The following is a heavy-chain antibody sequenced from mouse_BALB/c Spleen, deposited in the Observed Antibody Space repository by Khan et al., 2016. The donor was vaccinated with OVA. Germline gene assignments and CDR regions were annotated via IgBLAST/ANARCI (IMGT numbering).Heavy chain of an antibody. D-gene: IGHD1-1*01. Sequence: QVRLQQSGPELVKPGASVKMSCKASGYTFTDYVISWVKQRTGQGLEWIGEIYPGSGRTYYNERFKGKATLTADKSSNTAYMQLSSLTSEDSAVYFGARSYDGAWFAYWGQGTPVTVSA. CDR3: ARSYDGAWFAY. V-gene: IGHV1-77*01. CDR1: GYTFTDYV. J-gene: IGHJ3*01. CDR2: IYPGSGRT.